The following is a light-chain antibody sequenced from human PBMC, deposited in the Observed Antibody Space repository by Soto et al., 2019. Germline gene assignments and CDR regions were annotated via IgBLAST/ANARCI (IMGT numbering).Light chain of an antibody. Sequence: EIVMTQSTATLSVSPGERAKLSCRATQPVISKGACYQQNPAQPPPLLLYDASTRATGIPARCIGSGSGRAFTLPIISRQSAEFAAYYCQQYNNWPPITFGQGTRLEI. V-gene: IGKV3-15*01. CDR1: QPVISK. J-gene: IGKJ5*01. CDR2: DAS. CDR3: QQYNNWPPIT.